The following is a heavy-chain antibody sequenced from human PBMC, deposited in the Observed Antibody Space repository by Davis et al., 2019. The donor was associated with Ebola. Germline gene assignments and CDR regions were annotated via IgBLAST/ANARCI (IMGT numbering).Heavy chain of an antibody. CDR2: MNPNSGNT. V-gene: IGHV1-8*01. Sequence: AASVKVSCKASGYTFTSYDINWVRQATGQGLEWMGWMNPNSGNTGYAQKFQGRVTMTRNTSISTAYMELSSLRSEDTAVYYCARFGIVGATNAFDIWGQGTMVTVSS. J-gene: IGHJ3*02. CDR1: GYTFTSYD. D-gene: IGHD1-26*01. CDR3: ARFGIVGATNAFDI.